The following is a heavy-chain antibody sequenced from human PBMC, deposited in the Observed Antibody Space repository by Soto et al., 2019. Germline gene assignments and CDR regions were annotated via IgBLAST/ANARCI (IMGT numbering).Heavy chain of an antibody. CDR2: INAGNGNT. CDR1: GYTFTSYA. CDR3: ASSNIVAAPYGMDF. D-gene: IGHD6-13*01. J-gene: IGHJ6*02. Sequence: ASVKVSCKAAGYTFTSYAMHWVRQAPGQRVEWMGWINAGNGNTKYSQKFQGRVTITRDTSASTAYMELSSLRSEDTAVYYCASSNIVAAPYGMDFWGQGPTVTVSS. V-gene: IGHV1-3*01.